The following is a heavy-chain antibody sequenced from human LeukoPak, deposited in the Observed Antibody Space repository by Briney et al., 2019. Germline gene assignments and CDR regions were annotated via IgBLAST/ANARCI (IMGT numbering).Heavy chain of an antibody. Sequence: ASMKVSCKSSGFTFTDHYIHWARQGPGQGLEWMGYIGPHSTFTSSPQEFQGRVTMTRDASMSTAYMELTRLTSDDAAVYYCVREGEGPLSKDFDYWGQGTLVTVSS. CDR3: VREGEGPLSKDFDY. CDR2: IGPHSTFT. V-gene: IGHV1-2*02. J-gene: IGHJ4*02. D-gene: IGHD2/OR15-2a*01. CDR1: GFTFTDHY.